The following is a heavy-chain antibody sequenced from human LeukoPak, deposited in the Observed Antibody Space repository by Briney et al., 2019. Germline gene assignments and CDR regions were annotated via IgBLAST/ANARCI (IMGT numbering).Heavy chain of an antibody. CDR1: GGSISSYY. D-gene: IGHD3-22*01. CDR2: IYYSGST. Sequence: SETLSLICTVSGGSISSYYWSWIRQPPGKGLEWIGYIYYSGSTNYNPSLKSRVTISVDTSKNQFPLKLSSVTAADTSVYYCARGGYYDSDFDYWGQGTLVTVSS. J-gene: IGHJ4*02. CDR3: ARGGYYDSDFDY. V-gene: IGHV4-59*01.